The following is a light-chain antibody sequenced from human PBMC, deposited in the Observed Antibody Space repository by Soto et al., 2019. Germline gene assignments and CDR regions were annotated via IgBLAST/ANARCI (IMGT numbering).Light chain of an antibody. CDR1: QSLLQSNGYNY. CDR2: LGS. V-gene: IGKV2-28*01. CDR3: MQPLQTPRT. J-gene: IGKJ1*01. Sequence: EIVLTQSPLSLPVTPGEPASISCRSSQSLLQSNGYNYLDWYLQKPGQSPKLLIYLGSHRASGVPDRFSGSGSGPDFTLKISRVEAEDVGVYYCMQPLQTPRTFGQGTRVEIK.